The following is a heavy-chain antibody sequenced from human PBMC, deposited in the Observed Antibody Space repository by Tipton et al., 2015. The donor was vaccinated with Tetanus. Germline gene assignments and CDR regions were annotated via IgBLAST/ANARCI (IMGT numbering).Heavy chain of an antibody. D-gene: IGHD6-13*01. CDR1: GGSISSGDYY. Sequence: LRLSCTVSGGSISSGDYYWSWIRQPPGKGLEWIGYIYYSGSTYYNPSLKSRVTISVDTSKNQFSLKLSSVTAADTAVYYCARDVASSSWEGAYYFDYWCQGTLVTVSS. CDR2: IYYSGST. V-gene: IGHV4-30-4*01. CDR3: ARDVASSSWEGAYYFDY. J-gene: IGHJ4*02.